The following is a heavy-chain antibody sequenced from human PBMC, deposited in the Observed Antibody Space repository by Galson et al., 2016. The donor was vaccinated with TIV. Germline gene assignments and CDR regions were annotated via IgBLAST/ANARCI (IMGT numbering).Heavy chain of an antibody. CDR1: GGTFSFYA. CDR3: ARGDQYSSGWVTDS. J-gene: IGHJ4*02. D-gene: IGHD6-19*01. CDR2: IIPVFGTT. V-gene: IGHV1-69*13. Sequence: SVKVSCKASGGTFSFYAINWVRQAPGQGLEWMGRIIPVFGTTDYAQKFRGRVTFTVDESTSTAFMELGSLRSEDTAVYYWARGDQYSSGWVTDSWGQGTLVTVSS.